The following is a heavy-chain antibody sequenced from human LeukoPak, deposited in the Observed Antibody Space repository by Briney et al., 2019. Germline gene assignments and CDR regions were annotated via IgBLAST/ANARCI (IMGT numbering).Heavy chain of an antibody. CDR3: ARGVYYGSGSYYAGSAFDI. CDR1: GGSISSYY. D-gene: IGHD3-10*01. Sequence: SETPSLTCTVSGGSISSYYWSWIRQPAGKGLEWIGRIYTSGSTNYNPSLKSRVTMSVDTSKNQFSLKLSSVTAADTAVYYCARGVYYGSGSYYAGSAFDIWGQGTMVTVSS. V-gene: IGHV4-4*07. J-gene: IGHJ3*02. CDR2: IYTSGST.